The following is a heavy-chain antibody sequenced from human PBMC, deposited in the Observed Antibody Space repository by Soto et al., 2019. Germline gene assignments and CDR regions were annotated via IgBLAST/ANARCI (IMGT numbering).Heavy chain of an antibody. J-gene: IGHJ6*02. Sequence: WSLRLSCAASGFTFSSYAMSWVRQAPGKGLEWVSAISGSGGSTYYADSVKGRFTISRDNSKNTLYLQMNSLRAEDTAVYYCAKDPTDYVLRSMDVWGQGTTVTVSS. V-gene: IGHV3-23*01. CDR3: AKDPTDYVLRSMDV. CDR2: ISGSGGST. D-gene: IGHD3-3*01. CDR1: GFTFSSYA.